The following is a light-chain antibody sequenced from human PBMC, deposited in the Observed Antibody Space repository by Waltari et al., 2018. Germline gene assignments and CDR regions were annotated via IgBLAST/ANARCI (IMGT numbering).Light chain of an antibody. J-gene: IGKJ1*01. CDR2: GAS. CDR1: QSGSSN. Sequence: EIVMTQSPDTPSVSPGERATLYCRASQSGSSNLAWYQQKPGQAPRLLIYGASTRATGIPARFSGSGSGTEFTLTISRLQSEDFAVYYCQQYNNWPRTFGQGTKVEIK. CDR3: QQYNNWPRT. V-gene: IGKV3-15*01.